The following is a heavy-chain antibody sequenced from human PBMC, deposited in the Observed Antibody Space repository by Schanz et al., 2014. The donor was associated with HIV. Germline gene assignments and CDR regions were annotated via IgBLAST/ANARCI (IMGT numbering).Heavy chain of an antibody. D-gene: IGHD2-15*01. V-gene: IGHV1-2*02. CDR2: INPNSGGT. CDR3: ARGRSGYCSGGSCPYGRSYFDY. J-gene: IGHJ4*02. CDR1: GYTFTGYY. Sequence: QVQLVQSGAEVKKPGASVKVSCKASGYTFTGYYMHWVRQAPGQGLEWMGWINPNSGGTNYAQKFQGRVYMTRDTPISTAYMELSRLRSDDTAVYYCARGRSGYCSGGSCPYGRSYFDYWGQGTLVTVSS.